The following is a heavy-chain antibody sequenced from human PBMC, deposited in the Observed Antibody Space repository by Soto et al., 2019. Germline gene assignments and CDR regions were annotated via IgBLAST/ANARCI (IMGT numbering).Heavy chain of an antibody. CDR3: ASVDNWNYLFGMDV. D-gene: IGHD1-7*01. CDR1: GFTFSSYW. Sequence: SGGSLRLSCAASGFTFSSYWMHWVRQAPGKGLVWVSRINSDGSSTSYADSVKGRFTISRDNAKNTLYLQMNSLRAEDTAVYYCASVDNWNYLFGMDVWGQGTTVTVSS. CDR2: INSDGSST. V-gene: IGHV3-74*01. J-gene: IGHJ6*02.